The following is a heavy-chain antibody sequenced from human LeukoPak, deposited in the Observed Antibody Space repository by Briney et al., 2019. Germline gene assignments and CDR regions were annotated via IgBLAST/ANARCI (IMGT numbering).Heavy chain of an antibody. D-gene: IGHD1-14*01. J-gene: IGHJ6*02. CDR3: AKRQPSNYYYGMDV. V-gene: IGHV3-23*01. Sequence: GGSLRLSCAASGFTFSSYAMSWVRQAPGKGLEWVSAISGSGGSTYYADSVKGRFTISRDNSKNTLYLQMNSLRAEDTAIYYCAKRQPSNYYYGMDVWGQGTTVTVSS. CDR2: ISGSGGST. CDR1: GFTFSSYA.